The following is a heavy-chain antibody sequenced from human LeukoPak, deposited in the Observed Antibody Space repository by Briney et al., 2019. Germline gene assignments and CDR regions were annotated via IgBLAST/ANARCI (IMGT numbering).Heavy chain of an antibody. CDR3: ARDLYYYDSSGDLFDY. CDR2: ISAYNGNT. J-gene: IGHJ4*02. CDR1: GYTFTRYG. V-gene: IGHV1-18*01. Sequence: GASVKVSCKASGYTFTRYGISWVRQAPGQGLEWMGWISAYNGNTNYAQKLQGRVTMTTDTSTSTAYMELRSLRSDDTAVYYCARDLYYYDSSGDLFDYWGQGTLVTVSS. D-gene: IGHD3-22*01.